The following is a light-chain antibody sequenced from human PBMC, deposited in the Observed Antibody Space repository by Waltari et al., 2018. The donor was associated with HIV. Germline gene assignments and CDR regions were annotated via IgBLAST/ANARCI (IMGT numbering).Light chain of an antibody. V-gene: IGLV1-40*01. J-gene: IGLJ2*01. Sequence: QSVLTQPPSVSGAPGQRVTISCTGSSSHIGAGYDVPWYQQLPGTAPKLLIYGNSKRPSGVPDRGCGAKSGTSASLAITGLQAEDEADYYCQSYDSSLSGSVFGGGTKLTVL. CDR2: GNS. CDR1: SSHIGAGYD. CDR3: QSYDSSLSGSV.